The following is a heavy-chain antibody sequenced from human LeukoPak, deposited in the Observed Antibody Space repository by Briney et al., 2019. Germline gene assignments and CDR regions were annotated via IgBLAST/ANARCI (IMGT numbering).Heavy chain of an antibody. D-gene: IGHD4-17*01. Sequence: ASVKVSCKAPGYTFTVSYMHWVRQAPGQGLEWMGWINPNSGGTNYAQKFQGRVTMTRDTSISTAYMELSRLRSDDTAVYYCARYSTLTVYYLDYWGQGTLVTVSS. J-gene: IGHJ4*02. V-gene: IGHV1-2*02. CDR1: GYTFTVSY. CDR3: ARYSTLTVYYLDY. CDR2: INPNSGGT.